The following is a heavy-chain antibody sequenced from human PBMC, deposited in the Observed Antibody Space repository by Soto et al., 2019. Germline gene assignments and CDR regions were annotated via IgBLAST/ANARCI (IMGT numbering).Heavy chain of an antibody. J-gene: IGHJ3*01. CDR3: AKDVWNAVPAPDGFDL. V-gene: IGHV3-30*18. CDR2: ISYDGIQK. Sequence: GGSLRLSCAASGFTFRRHGMHWVRQAPGKGLEWLTIISYDGIQKFYTESVKGRFTITRENSKNMVFLQMNSLRAEDTAVYYCAKDVWNAVPAPDGFDLWGQGTMVTVSS. D-gene: IGHD1-1*01. CDR1: GFTFRRHG.